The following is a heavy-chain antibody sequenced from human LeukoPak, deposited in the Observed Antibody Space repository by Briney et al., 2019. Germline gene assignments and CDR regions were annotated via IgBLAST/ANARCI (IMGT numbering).Heavy chain of an antibody. J-gene: IGHJ4*02. V-gene: IGHV4-34*01. Sequence: SETLSLTCAVYGGSFSGYYWSWIRQPPGKGLEWIGEINHSGSTNYNLSLKSRVTISVDTSKNQFSLKLSSVTAADTAVYYCARGSRNYDFWSGYSVDYWGQGTLVTVSS. CDR3: ARGSRNYDFWSGYSVDY. D-gene: IGHD3-3*01. CDR2: INHSGST. CDR1: GGSFSGYY.